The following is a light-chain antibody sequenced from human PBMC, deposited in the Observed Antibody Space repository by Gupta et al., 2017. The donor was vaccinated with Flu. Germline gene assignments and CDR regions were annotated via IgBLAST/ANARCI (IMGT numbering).Light chain of an antibody. Sequence: FLLTQPHSVSESPGKTVTISCTRSSGSIADYYVQWYQQRPGSSPTTVIYEGSRRPSGVPDRFSGAVDSSSNSASLTISGLKTEDEADYYCQAYDGSSRVFGGGIKLTVL. V-gene: IGLV6-57*01. J-gene: IGLJ3*02. CDR2: EGS. CDR3: QAYDGSSRV. CDR1: SGSIADYY.